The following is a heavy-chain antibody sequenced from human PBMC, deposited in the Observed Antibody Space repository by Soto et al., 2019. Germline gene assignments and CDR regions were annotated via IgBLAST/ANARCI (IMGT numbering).Heavy chain of an antibody. Sequence: EASVKVSCKASGGTFSSYAISWVRQAPGQGLEWMGGIIPIFGTANYAQKFQGRVTITADESTSTAYMELSSLRSEDTAVYYCATGSRGYSYGVDYYYYGMDVWGQGTTVTVSS. CDR3: ATGSRGYSYGVDYYYYGMDV. D-gene: IGHD5-18*01. CDR2: IIPIFGTA. CDR1: GGTFSSYA. V-gene: IGHV1-69*13. J-gene: IGHJ6*02.